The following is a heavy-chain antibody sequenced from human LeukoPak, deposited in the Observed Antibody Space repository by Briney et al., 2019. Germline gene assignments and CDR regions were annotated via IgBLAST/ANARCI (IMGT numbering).Heavy chain of an antibody. CDR3: ARQMATLQTFDY. Sequence: GESLKISCKGSGYSFTSYWIGWVRRVPGKGLEWMGIIYPSDSDTRYSPSFQGQVTISADKSISTAYLQWSSLKASDTAMYYCARQMATLQTFDYWGQGTLVTVSS. CDR2: IYPSDSDT. D-gene: IGHD5-24*01. J-gene: IGHJ4*02. V-gene: IGHV5-51*01. CDR1: GYSFTSYW.